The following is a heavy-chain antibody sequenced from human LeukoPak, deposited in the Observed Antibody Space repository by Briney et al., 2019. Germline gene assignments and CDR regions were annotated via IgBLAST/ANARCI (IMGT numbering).Heavy chain of an antibody. V-gene: IGHV3-30*04. D-gene: IGHD3-22*01. Sequence: GGSLRLSCAASGFTFSSYAMHWVRQAPGKGLEWVAVISYDGSNKYYADSVKGRFTISRDNSKNTLYLQMNSLRAEDTAVYYCARGHSSGYCRYWGQGTLVTVSS. CDR2: ISYDGSNK. J-gene: IGHJ4*02. CDR1: GFTFSSYA. CDR3: ARGHSSGYCRY.